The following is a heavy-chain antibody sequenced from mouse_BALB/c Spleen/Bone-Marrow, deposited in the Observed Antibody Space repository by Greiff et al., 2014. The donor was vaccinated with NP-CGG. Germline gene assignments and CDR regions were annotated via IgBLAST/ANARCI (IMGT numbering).Heavy chain of an antibody. CDR2: ISSGGSYT. Sequence: EVQLVESGGGLVKPGGSLKLSCAASGFTFSSYAMSWVRQTPEKRLEWVATISSGGSYTYYPDSVKGRFTISRDNAKNTLYLQMSSLRSEDTAMYYCARKNYYDYDGRPWFAYWGQGTLVTVSA. D-gene: IGHD2-4*01. CDR3: ARKNYYDYDGRPWFAY. CDR1: GFTFSSYA. J-gene: IGHJ3*01. V-gene: IGHV5-9-3*01.